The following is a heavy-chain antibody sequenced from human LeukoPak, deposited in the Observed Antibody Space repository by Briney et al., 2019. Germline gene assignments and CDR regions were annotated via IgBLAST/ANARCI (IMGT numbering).Heavy chain of an antibody. CDR1: GFTFSSYG. V-gene: IGHV3-33*06. CDR3: AKVGSYSSSSALGYFDY. D-gene: IGHD6-6*01. Sequence: PGRSLRLSCAASGFTFSSYGMHWVRQAPGKGLEWVAVIWYDGSNKYYADSVKGRFTISRDNSKNTLYLQMNSLRAEDTAVYYCAKVGSYSSSSALGYFDYWGQGTLVTVSS. J-gene: IGHJ4*02. CDR2: IWYDGSNK.